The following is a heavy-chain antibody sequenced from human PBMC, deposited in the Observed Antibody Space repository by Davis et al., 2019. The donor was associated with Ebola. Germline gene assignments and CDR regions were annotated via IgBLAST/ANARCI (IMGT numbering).Heavy chain of an antibody. Sequence: HSQTLSLTCAISGDSVSGSRGAWNWIRQSPSRGLEWLGRTYSSSKWYNESALSVKSRMIISADTAKNQLSLHLKSVTPEDTAVYYCARGWLRSAFDQWGQGTLVTVSS. CDR2: TYSSSKWYN. D-gene: IGHD5-12*01. J-gene: IGHJ4*02. CDR1: GDSVSGSRGA. V-gene: IGHV6-1*01. CDR3: ARGWLRSAFDQ.